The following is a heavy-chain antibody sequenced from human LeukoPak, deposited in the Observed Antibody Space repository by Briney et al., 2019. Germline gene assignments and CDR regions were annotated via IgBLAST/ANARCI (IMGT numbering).Heavy chain of an antibody. Sequence: PGGTLRLSCAASGFTFNTYGMSWVRQAPGKGLEWVSGISGSGGATYYADSVKGRFTISRDDPHNTLYLQMNSLRAEDTAVYYCAKVRPYYYDSSGYSDFDYWGQGTLVTVSS. J-gene: IGHJ4*02. D-gene: IGHD3-22*01. CDR1: GFTFNTYG. CDR3: AKVRPYYYDSSGYSDFDY. CDR2: ISGSGGAT. V-gene: IGHV3-23*01.